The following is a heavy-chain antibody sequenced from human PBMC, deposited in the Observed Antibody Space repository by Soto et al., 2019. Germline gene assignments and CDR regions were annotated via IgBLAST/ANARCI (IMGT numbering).Heavy chain of an antibody. V-gene: IGHV3-9*01. D-gene: IGHD6-6*01. CDR3: GKGAGVGLEARFGEH. CDR1: GFTFDDYA. CDR2: ISWNGGNI. J-gene: IGHJ1*01. Sequence: EVQLVESGGGLVQPGRSLRLSCAASGFTFDDYAMHWVRQAPGKGLEWVSSISWNGGNIAYADSVKGRFTISRDNAKNSLYLQLSSLRAEDTALYYCGKGAGVGLEARFGEHWGQGTLVTVSS.